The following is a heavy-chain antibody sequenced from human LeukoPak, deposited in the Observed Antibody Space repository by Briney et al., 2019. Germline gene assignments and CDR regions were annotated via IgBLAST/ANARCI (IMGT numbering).Heavy chain of an antibody. CDR2: ISYDGSNK. V-gene: IGHV3-30-3*01. CDR3: ARADSLDPPSYYFDY. Sequence: PGGSLRLSCAASGFTFSSYAMHWVRQAPGKGLEWVAVISYDGSNKYYADSVKGRFTISRDNSKNTLYLQMNSLRAEDTAVYYCARADSLDPPSYYFDYWGQGTLVTVSS. J-gene: IGHJ4*02. CDR1: GFTFSSYA. D-gene: IGHD3-22*01.